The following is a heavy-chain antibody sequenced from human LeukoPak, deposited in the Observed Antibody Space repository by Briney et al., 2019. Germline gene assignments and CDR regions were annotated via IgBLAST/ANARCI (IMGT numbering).Heavy chain of an antibody. CDR3: ARRLYGGRSLVYFDH. Sequence: GESLKISCQASGYSFTTHWIGWVRQTTGRGLEWLGIIYPGDSETKYSPSFQGQVTMSVDRSTNTTYLQWISLKASDTAMYYCARRLYGGRSLVYFDHWGRGTQVTVSS. D-gene: IGHD4-23*01. CDR2: IYPGDSET. J-gene: IGHJ4*02. CDR1: GYSFTTHW. V-gene: IGHV5-51*01.